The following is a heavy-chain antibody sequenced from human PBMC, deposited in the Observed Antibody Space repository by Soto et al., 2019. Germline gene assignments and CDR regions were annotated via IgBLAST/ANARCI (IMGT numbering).Heavy chain of an antibody. CDR3: AATYSSSWSEVWFDP. V-gene: IGHV1-58*01. Sequence: GASVKVSCKASGFTFTSSAVQWVRQARGQRLEWIGWIVVGSGNTNYAQKFQERVTITRDMSTSTAYMELSSLRSEDTAVYYCAATYSSSWSEVWFDPWGQGTLVTVS. J-gene: IGHJ5*02. D-gene: IGHD6-13*01. CDR1: GFTFTSSA. CDR2: IVVGSGNT.